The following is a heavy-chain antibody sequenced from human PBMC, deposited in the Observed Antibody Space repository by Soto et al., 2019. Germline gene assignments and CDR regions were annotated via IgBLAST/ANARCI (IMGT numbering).Heavy chain of an antibody. Sequence: EASVKVSCKASGYTFTDYYMHWVRQAPGQGLEWMGWINPNSGGTNYAQKFQGRVTMTRDTSISTAYMELSSLRSEDTAVYYCARIQGSSYYYYYGMDVWGQGTTVTVSS. CDR2: INPNSGGT. V-gene: IGHV1-2*02. CDR3: ARIQGSSYYYYYGMDV. CDR1: GYTFTDYY. J-gene: IGHJ6*02.